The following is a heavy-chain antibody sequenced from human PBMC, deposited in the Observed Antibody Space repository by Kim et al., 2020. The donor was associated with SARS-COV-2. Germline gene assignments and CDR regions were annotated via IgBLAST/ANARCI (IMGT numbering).Heavy chain of an antibody. CDR2: MNPNSGNT. D-gene: IGHD2-2*02. J-gene: IGHJ4*02. CDR1: GYTFTSYD. CDR3: ARGFSLGETAKPFPSGDY. V-gene: IGHV1-8*01. Sequence: ASVKVSCKASGYTFTSYDINWVRQATGQGLEWMGWMNPNSGNTGYAQKFQGRVTMTRNTSISTAYMELSSLRSEDTAVYYCARGFSLGETAKPFPSGDYWGQGTLVTVSS.